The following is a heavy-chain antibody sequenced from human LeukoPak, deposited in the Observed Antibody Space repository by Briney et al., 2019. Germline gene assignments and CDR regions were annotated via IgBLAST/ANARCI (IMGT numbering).Heavy chain of an antibody. CDR2: IYYSGST. J-gene: IGHJ4*02. CDR3: ARVSGYDWESFYDY. CDR1: GGSISSSSYY. V-gene: IGHV4-61*01. Sequence: SETLSLTCTVSGGSISSSSYYWSWIRQPPGKGLEWIGYIYYSGSTNYNPSLKSRVTISVDTSKNQFSLKLSSVTAADTAMYYCARVSGYDWESFYDYWGQGSLVTVSS. D-gene: IGHD5-12*01.